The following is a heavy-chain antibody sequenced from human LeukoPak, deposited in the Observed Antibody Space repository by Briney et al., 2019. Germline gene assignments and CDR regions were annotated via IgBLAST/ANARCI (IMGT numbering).Heavy chain of an antibody. CDR2: ISYDGSNK. J-gene: IGHJ4*02. Sequence: GGSLRLSRAASGFTFSSYAMHWVRQAPGKGLEWVAVISYDGSNKYYADSVKGRFTISRDNSKNTLYLQMNSLRAEDTAVYYCARGLYDILAGCDYWGQGTLVTVSS. CDR1: GFTFSSYA. V-gene: IGHV3-30-3*01. D-gene: IGHD3-9*01. CDR3: ARGLYDILAGCDY.